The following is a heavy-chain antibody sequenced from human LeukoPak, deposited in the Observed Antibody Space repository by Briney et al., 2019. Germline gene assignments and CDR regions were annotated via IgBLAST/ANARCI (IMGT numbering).Heavy chain of an antibody. D-gene: IGHD4-17*01. CDR2: IWYDGSNK. CDR1: GFTFSSYG. V-gene: IGHV3-33*01. J-gene: IGHJ4*02. Sequence: PGRSLRLSCAASGFTFSSYGMHWVRQAPGKGLEWVAVIWYDGSNKYYADSVKGRFTTSRDNSKNTLYLQMNSLRAEDTAVYYCARRYGDYVDYWGQGTLVTVSS. CDR3: ARRYGDYVDY.